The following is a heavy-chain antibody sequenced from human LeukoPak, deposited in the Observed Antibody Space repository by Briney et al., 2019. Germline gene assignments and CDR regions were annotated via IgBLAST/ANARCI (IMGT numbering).Heavy chain of an antibody. V-gene: IGHV3-30*02. Sequence: GGSLRLSCAVSGFTFSSYGMHWVRQAPGKGLEWVAFIQYNGGSKYYAESVKGRFTISRDNSKNTLYLQMNSLGAEDTAVYYCVPRGIAVPGPFDYWGQGTLVTVSS. J-gene: IGHJ4*02. CDR2: IQYNGGSK. CDR3: VPRGIAVPGPFDY. CDR1: GFTFSSYG. D-gene: IGHD6-19*01.